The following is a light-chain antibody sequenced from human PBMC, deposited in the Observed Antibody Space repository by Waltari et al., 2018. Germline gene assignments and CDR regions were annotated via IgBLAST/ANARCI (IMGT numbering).Light chain of an antibody. V-gene: IGLV2-11*01. J-gene: IGLJ3*02. Sequence: QSALTQPRSVSGSPGQSVTISCTGTSSDVGGYNYVSWYQQHPDKAPKLIIYDINKRPSGCPDRFSGSKSGNTASLTIAGLQAEDEADYYCCSYVGSNIYWVFGGGTKLTVL. CDR1: SSDVGGYNY. CDR2: DIN. CDR3: CSYVGSNIYWV.